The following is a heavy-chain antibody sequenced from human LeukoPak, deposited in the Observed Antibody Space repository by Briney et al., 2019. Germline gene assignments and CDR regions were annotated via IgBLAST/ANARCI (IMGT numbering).Heavy chain of an antibody. CDR2: IYSGDRT. CDR1: GLIVSSNY. CDR3: TRDSLRCSSTTCYREEY. J-gene: IGHJ4*02. Sequence: GGSLRLSCAASGLIVSSNYMGWVRQAPGKGLEWVSLIYSGDRTYYADSVKGRFTISRDNYKNTLYLQMNRLRAEDTAFYYCTRDSLRCSSTTCYREEYWGQGTLVTVSS. V-gene: IGHV3-66*01. D-gene: IGHD2-2*01.